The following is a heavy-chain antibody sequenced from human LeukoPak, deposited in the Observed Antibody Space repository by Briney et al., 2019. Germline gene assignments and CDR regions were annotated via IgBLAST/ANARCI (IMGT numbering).Heavy chain of an antibody. V-gene: IGHV4-34*01. CDR3: ARGQARDCSSTSCSPRIAAAGTDFDY. Sequence: PSETLSLTCAVYGGSFSGYYWSWIRQPPGKGLEWIGEINHSGSTNYNPSLKSRVTISVDTSKNQFSLKLCSVTAADTAVYYCARGQARDCSSTSCSPRIAAAGTDFDYWGQGTLVTVSS. J-gene: IGHJ4*02. CDR1: GGSFSGYY. CDR2: INHSGST. D-gene: IGHD2-2*01.